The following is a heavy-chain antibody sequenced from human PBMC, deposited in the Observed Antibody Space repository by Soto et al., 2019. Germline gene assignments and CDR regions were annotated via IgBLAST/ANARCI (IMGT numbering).Heavy chain of an antibody. D-gene: IGHD1-26*01. Sequence: QVQLVQSGDEVKKPGSSVKVSCKASGGSFSSYAFSWVRQAPGQGLEWMGGIIPSFGTQNYAQRFHGRVTISADESTTTVYMDLRRLRSEDTAVYYCARGSSSTVGPTGWFDPWGQGTLVTVSS. CDR2: IIPSFGTQ. CDR3: ARGSSSTVGPTGWFDP. V-gene: IGHV1-69*01. J-gene: IGHJ5*02. CDR1: GGSFSSYA.